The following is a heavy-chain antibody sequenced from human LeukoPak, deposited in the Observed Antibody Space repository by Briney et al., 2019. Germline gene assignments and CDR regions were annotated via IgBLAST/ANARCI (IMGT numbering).Heavy chain of an antibody. CDR1: GYTFTSYG. V-gene: IGHV1-18*01. Sequence: ASVKVSSKASGYTFTSYGISCVRQAPRQGLEWMGWISAYNGKTNYAQKLQGRVTMTTDTSTSTAYMGLRSLRSDDTAVYYCAREICSSTSCYRGMDVWGQGTTVTVSS. CDR3: AREICSSTSCYRGMDV. D-gene: IGHD2-2*02. CDR2: ISAYNGKT. J-gene: IGHJ6*02.